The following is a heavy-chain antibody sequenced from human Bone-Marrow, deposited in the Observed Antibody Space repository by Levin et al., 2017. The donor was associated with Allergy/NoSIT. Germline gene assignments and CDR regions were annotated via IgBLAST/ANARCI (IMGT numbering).Heavy chain of an antibody. D-gene: IGHD3-22*01. CDR2: IRSKAYGGTT. J-gene: IGHJ4*02. CDR3: TRDLVAKTYYYDSSGYYQDY. V-gene: IGHV3-49*03. Sequence: GESLKISCTASGFTFGDYAMSWFRQAPGKGLEWVGFIRSKAYGGTTEYAASVKGRFTISRDDSKSIAYLQMNSLKTEDTAVYYCTRDLVAKTYYYDSSGYYQDYWGQGTLVTVSS. CDR1: GFTFGDYA.